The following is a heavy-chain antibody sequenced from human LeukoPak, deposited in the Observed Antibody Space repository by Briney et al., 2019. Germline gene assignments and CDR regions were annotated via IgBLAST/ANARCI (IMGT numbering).Heavy chain of an antibody. J-gene: IGHJ4*02. CDR2: IIPSGVTT. D-gene: IGHD5-24*01. CDR1: GFTFSNYG. V-gene: IGHV3-23*01. Sequence: GGTLRLSCATSGFTFSNYGMNWVRHAPGKGLEWVSGIIPSGVTTYYADSVKGRFAISRDNSKNTVYLQMNSLRAEDTAVYYCARDDSLLQFGCWGQGTLVTVSS. CDR3: ARDDSLLQFGC.